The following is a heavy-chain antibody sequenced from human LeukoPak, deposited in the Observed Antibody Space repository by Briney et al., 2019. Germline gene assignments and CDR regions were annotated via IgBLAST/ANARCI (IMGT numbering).Heavy chain of an antibody. V-gene: IGHV4-34*01. CDR2: INHSGST. CDR1: GGSFSGYY. J-gene: IGHJ4*02. D-gene: IGHD1-26*01. CDR3: ARGTLSSTWYSGSSRPFDY. Sequence: SETLSLTCAVYGGSFSGYYWSWIRQPPGKGLEWIGEINHSGSTNYNPSLKSRVTISVDTSKNQFALKLSSVTAAATAVSYCARGTLSSTWYSGSSRPFDYWGQGTLVTVSS.